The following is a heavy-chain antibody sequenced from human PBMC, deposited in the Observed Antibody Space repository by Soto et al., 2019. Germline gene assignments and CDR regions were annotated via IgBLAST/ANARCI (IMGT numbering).Heavy chain of an antibody. CDR1: GVTLSSYA. CDR3: ATSRYSSPKYYYCGRDG. Sequence: PSLCGAAYGVTLSSYAMNWVLQAPGKGLEWVSAISGSGGRTYYADSVKGRFTISRDNSKNTLYLQMNSLRAEDTAVYYCATSRYSSPKYYYCGRDGRGRGPTV. V-gene: IGHV3-23*01. CDR2: ISGSGGRT. J-gene: IGHJ6*01. D-gene: IGHD6-13*01.